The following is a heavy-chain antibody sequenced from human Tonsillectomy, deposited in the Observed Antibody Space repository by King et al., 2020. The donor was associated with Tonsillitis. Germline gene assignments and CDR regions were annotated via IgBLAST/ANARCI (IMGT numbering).Heavy chain of an antibody. Sequence: VQLQESGPGLVKPSETLSLKCIVSGGSVSSGSYYWSWIRQPPGKGLEWIGYIYYSGRTNYKPSLKSRVTISVDTSNNQFSLKLTSVTAADTAVYFCARQAYYDVSVGALDIWGQGRMVTVSS. J-gene: IGHJ3*02. CDR3: ARQAYYDVSVGALDI. V-gene: IGHV4-61*01. CDR1: GGSVSSGSYY. CDR2: IYYSGRT. D-gene: IGHD3-3*01.